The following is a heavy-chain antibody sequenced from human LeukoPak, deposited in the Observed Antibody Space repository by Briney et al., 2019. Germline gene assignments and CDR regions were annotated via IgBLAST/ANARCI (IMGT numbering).Heavy chain of an antibody. CDR1: GYSFTTYW. D-gene: IGHD3-10*01. V-gene: IGHV5-51*01. J-gene: IGHJ4*02. CDR2: IYPGDSDT. Sequence: GESLKISCQGSGYSFTTYWIGWVRQMPGKGLECMGIIYPGDSDTRYSPSFQGQVTISADKSISTAYLHWSSLKASDTAMYYCARRDYYGSGSLDYWGQGTLVTVSS. CDR3: ARRDYYGSGSLDY.